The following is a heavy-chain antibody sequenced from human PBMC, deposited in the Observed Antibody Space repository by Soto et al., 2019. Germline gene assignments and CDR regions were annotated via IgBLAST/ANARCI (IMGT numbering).Heavy chain of an antibody. CDR1: GGSISSGGYY. J-gene: IGHJ5*02. D-gene: IGHD5-18*01. Sequence: SETLSLTCTVSGGSISSGGYYWSWIRQHPGKGLEWIGYIYYSGSTYYNPSLKSRVTISVDTSKNQFSLKLSSVTAADTAVYYCARWIQLWFSNWFDPWGQGTLVNVS. CDR3: ARWIQLWFSNWFDP. CDR2: IYYSGST. V-gene: IGHV4-31*03.